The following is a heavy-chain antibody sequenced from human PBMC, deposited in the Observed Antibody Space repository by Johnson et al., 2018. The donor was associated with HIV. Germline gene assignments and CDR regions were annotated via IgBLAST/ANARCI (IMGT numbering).Heavy chain of an antibody. Sequence: VQLVEPGGGLLQPGRSLRLSCVASGFSFDDFVMHWVRQAPGKGLEWVSVIYSGGSTSYADSVQGRCTISRDNSKNTLYLQMNSLRAEDTAVYYCARDDTMMHGFDIWGQGTMVTVSS. CDR2: IYSGGST. D-gene: IGHD3-22*01. CDR1: GFSFDDFV. V-gene: IGHV3-66*01. J-gene: IGHJ3*02. CDR3: ARDDTMMHGFDI.